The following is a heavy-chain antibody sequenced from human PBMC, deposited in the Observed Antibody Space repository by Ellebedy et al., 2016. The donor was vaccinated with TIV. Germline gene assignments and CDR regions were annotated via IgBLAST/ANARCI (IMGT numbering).Heavy chain of an antibody. J-gene: IGHJ3*02. CDR2: IFYNGNT. CDR3: ATRAYGSGNADGFDI. CDR1: GASISSYY. V-gene: IGHV4-59*01. Sequence: PSETLSLTCTVSGASISSYYWNWLRQPPGRGLEWLGHIFYNGNTNYNPSLKSRATISLDTSKKQFSLKLTSVTTADTAVYYWATRAYGSGNADGFDIWGQGTVVTVSS. D-gene: IGHD3-10*01.